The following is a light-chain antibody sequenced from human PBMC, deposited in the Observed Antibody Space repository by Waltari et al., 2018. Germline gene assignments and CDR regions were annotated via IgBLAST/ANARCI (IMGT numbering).Light chain of an antibody. Sequence: NFMLTQPHSVSESPGKTVTHACTRSSATLASHNLQWYQPRPGSAPTTVIYEDNQRPSGVPDRFSGSIDSSSNSASLTISGLKTEDEADYYCQSYDSSIGFGGGTKLTVL. J-gene: IGLJ3*02. CDR2: EDN. V-gene: IGLV6-57*03. CDR1: SATLASHN. CDR3: QSYDSSIG.